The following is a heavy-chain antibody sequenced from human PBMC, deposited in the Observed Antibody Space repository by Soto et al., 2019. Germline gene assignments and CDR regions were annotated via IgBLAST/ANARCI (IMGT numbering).Heavy chain of an antibody. Sequence: SETLSLTCAVSGGSISSSNWWSWVRQPPGKGLEWIGEIYHSGSTNYNPSLKSRVTISVDKSKNQFSLKLSSVTAADTAVYYCASLMYCSGGSCYVGGNGMDVWGQGTTVTVSS. CDR1: GGSISSSNW. CDR3: ASLMYCSGGSCYVGGNGMDV. V-gene: IGHV4-4*02. D-gene: IGHD2-15*01. CDR2: IYHSGST. J-gene: IGHJ6*02.